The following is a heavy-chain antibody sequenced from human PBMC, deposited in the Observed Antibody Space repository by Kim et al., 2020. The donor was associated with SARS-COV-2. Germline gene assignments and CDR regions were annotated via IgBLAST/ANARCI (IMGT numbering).Heavy chain of an antibody. J-gene: IGHJ6*02. CDR3: AGYSGYDEYYYYGMDV. V-gene: IGHV3-23*03. Sequence: GKGRFTISRDNSKNTLYLQMNSLRAEDTAVYYCAGYSGYDEYYYYGMDVWGQGTTVTVSS. D-gene: IGHD5-12*01.